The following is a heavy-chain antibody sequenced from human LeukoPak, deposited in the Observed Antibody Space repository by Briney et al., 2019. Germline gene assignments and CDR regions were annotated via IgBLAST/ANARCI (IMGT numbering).Heavy chain of an antibody. CDR1: GGSFSSYS. Sequence: SVKVSCKASGGSFSSYSITWVRQAPGQGLEWMGRIIPIFGTANYAQKFQGRVTITADIVSSTAYMEVNSLTSDDTAVYFCAKQGAARQDYYMDVWGNGTTVTVSS. CDR2: IIPIFGTA. V-gene: IGHV1-69*06. D-gene: IGHD5-18*01. CDR3: AKQGAARQDYYMDV. J-gene: IGHJ6*03.